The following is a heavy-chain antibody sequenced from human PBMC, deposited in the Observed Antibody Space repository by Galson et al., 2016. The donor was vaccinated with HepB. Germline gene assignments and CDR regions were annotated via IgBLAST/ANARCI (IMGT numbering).Heavy chain of an antibody. J-gene: IGHJ2*01. V-gene: IGHV4-39*07. Sequence: ETLSLTCTVSGGSINSNSYYWAWIRQPPGKGLEWIGSIYYSGSTTYNPSLKSRVIISVDTSKNQFSLKLSSATAADTAVYYCARDLTGYSYADYRYFDLWGRGTLVTVSS. D-gene: IGHD5-18*01. CDR2: IYYSGST. CDR3: ARDLTGYSYADYRYFDL. CDR1: GGSINSNSYY.